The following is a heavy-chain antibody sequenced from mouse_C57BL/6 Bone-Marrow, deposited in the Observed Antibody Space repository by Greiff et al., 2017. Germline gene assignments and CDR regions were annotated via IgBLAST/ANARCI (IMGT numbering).Heavy chain of an antibody. D-gene: IGHD2-2*01. CDR2: ISSGSSTI. Sequence: EVKVVESGGGLVKPGGSLKLSCAASGFTFSDYGMHWVRQAPEKGLEWVAYISSGSSTIYYADTVKGRFTISRDNAKNTLFLQMTSLRSEDTAMYYCARPYGYDGAWFAYWGQGTLVTVSA. CDR1: GFTFSDYG. J-gene: IGHJ3*01. V-gene: IGHV5-17*01. CDR3: ARPYGYDGAWFAY.